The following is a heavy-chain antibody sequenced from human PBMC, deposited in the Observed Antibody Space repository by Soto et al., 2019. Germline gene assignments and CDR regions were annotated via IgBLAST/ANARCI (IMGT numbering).Heavy chain of an antibody. CDR2: INAGNGNT. D-gene: IGHD2-15*01. J-gene: IGHJ4*02. Sequence: ASVKVSCKASGYTFISYSIHWVRQAPGQRLEWMGWINAGNGNTKYSQKFQGRVTITRDTSASTAYMELTSLRSEDTAVYYCARELQGLYYFDYWGQGTLVTVSS. CDR3: ARELQGLYYFDY. CDR1: GYTFISYS. V-gene: IGHV1-3*01.